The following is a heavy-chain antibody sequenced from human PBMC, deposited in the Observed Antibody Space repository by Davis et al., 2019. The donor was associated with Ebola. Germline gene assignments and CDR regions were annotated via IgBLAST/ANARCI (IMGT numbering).Heavy chain of an antibody. CDR2: ISTDGGST. Sequence: GESLKISCAASGFTFSTYWMHWVRQVPGKGLVWVSRISTDGGSTSYTDSVKGRFTISRDNSKNTVDLQMDRLRVDDTAVYYCAREGHTSGYCGCFDDWGRGTLVTVSS. D-gene: IGHD3-22*01. CDR1: GFTFSTYW. J-gene: IGHJ4*02. V-gene: IGHV3-74*01. CDR3: AREGHTSGYCGCFDD.